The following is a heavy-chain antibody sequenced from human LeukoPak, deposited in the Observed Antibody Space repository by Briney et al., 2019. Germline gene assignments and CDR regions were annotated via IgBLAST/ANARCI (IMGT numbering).Heavy chain of an antibody. D-gene: IGHD3-10*01. CDR1: GFTFSSYD. J-gene: IGHJ6*02. CDR2: IGTAGDT. V-gene: IGHV3-13*01. Sequence: GGSLRLSCAASGFTFSSYDMHWVRKATGKGLEWVSAIGTAGDTYYPGSVKGRFTISRENAKNSLYLQMNSLRAGDTAVYYCVREYYYYGMDVWGQGTTVTVSS. CDR3: VREYYYYGMDV.